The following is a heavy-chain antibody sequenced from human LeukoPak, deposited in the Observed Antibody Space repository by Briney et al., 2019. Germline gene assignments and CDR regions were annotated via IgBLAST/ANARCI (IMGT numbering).Heavy chain of an antibody. CDR1: GFTFDNYW. CDR3: ARDRKGLRFLEWLPPYYYYGMDV. J-gene: IGHJ6*02. Sequence: GGSLRLSCVASGFTFDNYWVHWVRQAPGKGLEWVANIKQDGSEKYYVGSVKGRFTISRDNAKNSLYLQMNSLRAEDTAVYYCARDRKGLRFLEWLPPYYYYGMDVWGQGTTVTVSS. CDR2: IKQDGSEK. V-gene: IGHV3-7*01. D-gene: IGHD3-3*01.